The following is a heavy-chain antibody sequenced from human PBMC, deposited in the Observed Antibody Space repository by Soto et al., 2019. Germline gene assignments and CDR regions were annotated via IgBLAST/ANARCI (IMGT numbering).Heavy chain of an antibody. D-gene: IGHD6-19*01. CDR2: IKHNSGGT. Sequence: QVQLVQSGAEVKKPGASVKVSCKASGYTFTGYYMHWVRQAPGQGLEWMGWIKHNSGGTNYAQKLQGWVTMNRDMSISKAYLELSKLRSDDTAVYYCARGGIAVDDPGSDYWGQGTLVTVSS. V-gene: IGHV1-2*04. J-gene: IGHJ4*02. CDR1: GYTFTGYY. CDR3: ARGGIAVDDPGSDY.